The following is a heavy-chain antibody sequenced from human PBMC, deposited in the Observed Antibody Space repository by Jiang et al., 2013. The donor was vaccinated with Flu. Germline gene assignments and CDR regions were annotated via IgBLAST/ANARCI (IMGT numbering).Heavy chain of an antibody. CDR1: GFTFDDYA. CDR2: INWNSGSI. V-gene: IGHV3-9*01. J-gene: IGHJ4*02. D-gene: IGHD6-6*01. Sequence: VQLVESGGGLVQPGRSLRLSCAASGFTFDDYAMHWVRQAPGKGLEWVSGINWNSGSIGYADSVKGRFTISRDNAKNSLYLQMNSLRAEDTALYYCANDIQSIPNGQLGYFDYWGQGTLVTVSS. CDR3: ANDIQSIPNGQLGYFDY.